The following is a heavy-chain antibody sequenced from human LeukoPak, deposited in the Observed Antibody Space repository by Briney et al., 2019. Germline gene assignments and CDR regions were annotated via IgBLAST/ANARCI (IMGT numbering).Heavy chain of an antibody. CDR3: ATTDYGGGYY. CDR1: GGSISSYY. CDR2: IYYSGST. D-gene: IGHD4-17*01. V-gene: IGHV4-59*08. J-gene: IGHJ4*02. Sequence: TPSETLSLTCTVSGGSISSYYWSWIRQPPGKGLEWIGYIYYSGSTNYNPSLKSRVTISVDTSKNQFSLKRSSVTAADTAVYYCATTDYGGGYYWGQGTLVTVSS.